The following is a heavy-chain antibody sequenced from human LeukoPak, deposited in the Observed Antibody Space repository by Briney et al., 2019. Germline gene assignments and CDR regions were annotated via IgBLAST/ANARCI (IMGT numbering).Heavy chain of an antibody. J-gene: IGHJ5*02. CDR3: AKDNSVGDIAWWFDP. V-gene: IGHV1-46*01. CDR1: GHTFSRSY. Sequence: GASVKVSCKASGHTFSRSYMHWVRQAPGQGLEWMGGINPSGTLTSYAQKFRGRITMTRDMSTSTDYMELRSLGFEDTAVYYCAKDNSVGDIAWWFDPWGQGTLVTVSS. D-gene: IGHD1-26*01. CDR2: INPSGTLT.